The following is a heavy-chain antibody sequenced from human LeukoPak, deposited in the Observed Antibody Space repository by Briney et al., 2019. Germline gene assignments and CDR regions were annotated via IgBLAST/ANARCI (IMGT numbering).Heavy chain of an antibody. V-gene: IGHV4-39*07. J-gene: IGHJ4*02. Sequence: SEALSLTCTVSGGSISSSSYYWGWIRQPPGKGLEWIGNIYYSGSTNYNPSLKSRVTMSVDTSKNQFSLKLSSVTAADTAVYYCARSIGYSSGWYGGRNLYFDYWGQGTLVTVSS. D-gene: IGHD6-19*01. CDR3: ARSIGYSSGWYGGRNLYFDY. CDR1: GGSISSSSYY. CDR2: IYYSGST.